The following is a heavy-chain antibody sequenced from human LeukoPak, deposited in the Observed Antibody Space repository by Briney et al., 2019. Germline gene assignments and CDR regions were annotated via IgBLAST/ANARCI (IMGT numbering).Heavy chain of an antibody. D-gene: IGHD3-16*02. CDR3: ARDNNDYVWGSYRYGFDP. V-gene: IGHV1-46*01. CDR2: INPSGGST. J-gene: IGHJ5*02. Sequence: ASVKVSCKASGYTFTSYYIHWVRQAPGQGLEWMGIINPSGGSTIYAQKFQGRVTITADKSTSTAYMDLTSLKSEDTAVYYCARDNNDYVWGSYRYGFDPWGQGTLVTVSS. CDR1: GYTFTSYY.